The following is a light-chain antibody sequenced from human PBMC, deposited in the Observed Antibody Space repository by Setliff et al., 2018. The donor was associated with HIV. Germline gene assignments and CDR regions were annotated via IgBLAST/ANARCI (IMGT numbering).Light chain of an antibody. CDR2: SNN. V-gene: IGLV1-44*01. J-gene: IGLJ1*01. CDR3: QSYDKSLTGSAV. Sequence: QSVLTQPPSTSGTPGQRVTISCSGSSSNIRTNAVNWYQQLSGTAPKLLIYSNNQRPSGVPDRFSGSKSGTSASLAITGLQAEDEADYYCQSYDKSLTGSAVFGTGTKVTVL. CDR1: SSNIRTNA.